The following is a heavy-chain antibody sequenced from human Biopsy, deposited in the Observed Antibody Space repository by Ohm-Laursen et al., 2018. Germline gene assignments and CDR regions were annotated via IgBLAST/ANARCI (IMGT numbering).Heavy chain of an antibody. D-gene: IGHD1-14*01. V-gene: IGHV1-18*01. CDR3: ARDLTRQPRRGAFDI. J-gene: IGHJ3*02. Sequence: SVKVSCKTSGYTFTSFGFSWVRQAPGQGLEWMGWINAYNGDTDYAQKLQGRVPITTDTSTTTTYMELRSLRSDDTAVYYCARDLTRQPRRGAFDIWGQGTLVTVSS. CDR1: GYTFTSFG. CDR2: INAYNGDT.